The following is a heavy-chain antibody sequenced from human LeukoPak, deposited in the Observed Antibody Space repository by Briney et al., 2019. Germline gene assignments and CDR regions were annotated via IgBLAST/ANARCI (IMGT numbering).Heavy chain of an antibody. J-gene: IGHJ4*02. V-gene: IGHV3-48*01. Sequence: GGSLRLSCAASGFTFSNAWMNWVRQAPGKGLEWVSYISSSSSTIYYADSVKGRFTISRDNAKNSLYLQMNSLRAEDTAVYYCARGSYGIVVVVSAYFDYWGQGTLVTVSS. CDR3: ARGSYGIVVVVSAYFDY. D-gene: IGHD3-22*01. CDR1: GFTFSNAW. CDR2: ISSSSSTI.